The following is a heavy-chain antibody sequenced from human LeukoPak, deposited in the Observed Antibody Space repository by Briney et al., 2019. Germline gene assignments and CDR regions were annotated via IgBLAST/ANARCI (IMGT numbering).Heavy chain of an antibody. V-gene: IGHV1-46*01. CDR3: ARHPYYDSRGYYVY. CDR2: INPSGGST. D-gene: IGHD3-22*01. J-gene: IGHJ4*02. Sequence: ASVKVSCKASGYTFTSYYMHWVRQAPGQGLEWMGIINPSGGSTSYAQKFQGRVTMTRDTSTTTAYMELRSLRSDDTAIYYYARHPYYDSRGYYVYWGQGTLVTVSS. CDR1: GYTFTSYY.